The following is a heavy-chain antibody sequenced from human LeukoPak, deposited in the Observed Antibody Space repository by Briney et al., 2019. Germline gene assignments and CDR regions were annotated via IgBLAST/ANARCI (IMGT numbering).Heavy chain of an antibody. CDR1: GGTFSSYA. J-gene: IGHJ3*02. CDR2: IIPIFGTA. V-gene: IGHV1-69*01. Sequence: SVKVSCKASGGTFSSYAISWVRQAPGQGLEWMGGIIPIFGTANYAQKFQGRVTITADESTSTAYMELSSLRAEDTAVYYCARGFLDSSGWYRSGLIDIWGQGTMVTVSS. D-gene: IGHD6-19*01. CDR3: ARGFLDSSGWYRSGLIDI.